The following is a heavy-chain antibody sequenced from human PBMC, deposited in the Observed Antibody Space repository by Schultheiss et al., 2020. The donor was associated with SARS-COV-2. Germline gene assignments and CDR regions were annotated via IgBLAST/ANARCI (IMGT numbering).Heavy chain of an antibody. Sequence: GGSLRLSCAASGFTFSSYGMHWVRQAPGKGLEWVAVIWYDGSNKYYADSVKGRFTISRDNSKNTLYLQMNSLRAEDTAVYYCAWANYYGSGSPRNYGMDVWGQGTTVTVSS. CDR2: IWYDGSNK. V-gene: IGHV3-33*01. D-gene: IGHD3-10*01. J-gene: IGHJ6*02. CDR3: AWANYYGSGSPRNYGMDV. CDR1: GFTFSSYG.